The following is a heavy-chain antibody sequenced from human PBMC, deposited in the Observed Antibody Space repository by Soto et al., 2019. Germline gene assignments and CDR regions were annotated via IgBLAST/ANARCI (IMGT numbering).Heavy chain of an antibody. J-gene: IGHJ3*02. Sequence: ASVKVSCKAFGYTFTSYGISWVRQAPGQGLEWMGWISAYNGNTNYAQELQGRVTMTTDTSTSTAYMELRSLRSDDTAVYYCARVTDDFWSGYYAFDIWGQGTMVTVSS. CDR1: GYTFTSYG. D-gene: IGHD3-3*01. CDR3: ARVTDDFWSGYYAFDI. CDR2: ISAYNGNT. V-gene: IGHV1-18*01.